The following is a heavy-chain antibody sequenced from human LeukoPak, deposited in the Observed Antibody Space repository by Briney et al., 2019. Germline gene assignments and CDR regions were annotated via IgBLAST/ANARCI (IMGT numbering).Heavy chain of an antibody. CDR3: ARAPMGTAPLY. Sequence: GASVKVSCKASGGTFSSYAISWVRQAPGQGLEWMGGIIPIFGTANYAQKFQGRVTITRDTSASTAYMEVSSLRFDDTAFYYCARAPMGTAPLYWGQGTLVTVSS. CDR1: GGTFSSYA. D-gene: IGHD1/OR15-1a*01. CDR2: IIPIFGTA. J-gene: IGHJ4*02. V-gene: IGHV1-69*05.